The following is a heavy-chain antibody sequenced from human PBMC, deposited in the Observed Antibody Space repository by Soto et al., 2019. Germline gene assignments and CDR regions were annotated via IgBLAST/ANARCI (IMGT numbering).Heavy chain of an antibody. V-gene: IGHV4-39*01. J-gene: IGHJ3*02. CDR1: GGSISSSSYY. Sequence: PETLSLTCTGSGGSISSSSYYGGWIRQRQGKGLEWIGSIYYSGSTYYNPSLKSRVTISVDTSKNQFSLKLSSVTAADTAVYYCARQEGNYYGSGSSSDLDAFDIWGQGTMVT. CDR2: IYYSGST. D-gene: IGHD3-10*01. CDR3: ARQEGNYYGSGSSSDLDAFDI.